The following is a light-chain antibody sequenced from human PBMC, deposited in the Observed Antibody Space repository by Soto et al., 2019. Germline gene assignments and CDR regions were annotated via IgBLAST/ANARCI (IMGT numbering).Light chain of an antibody. CDR3: AAWDDSLSGPV. CDR2: TND. V-gene: IGLV1-47*02. Sequence: QSVLTQPPSASGTPGQRVTISCSGSSSNIGRNPVYWYQQVPGTTPNLLFYTNDQRPSGGPDRFSGSKSGTSASLAISGLRSEDEAYYYCAAWDDSLSGPVFGGGTKLTVL. CDR1: SSNIGRNP. J-gene: IGLJ3*02.